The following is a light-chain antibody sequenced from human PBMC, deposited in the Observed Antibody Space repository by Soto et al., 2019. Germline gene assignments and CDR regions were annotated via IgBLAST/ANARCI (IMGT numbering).Light chain of an antibody. CDR3: QSYDSSRSAWV. V-gene: IGLV1-40*01. CDR2: GNS. Sequence: QSVLTQPPSVSGAPGQRVTISCTGSSSNIGAGYDVHWYQQLPGTAPKLLIYGNSNRPSGVPDRFSGSKSGTSASLAITGRQAEDEADYYRQSYDSSRSAWVFGGGTKLTVL. CDR1: SSNIGAGYD. J-gene: IGLJ3*02.